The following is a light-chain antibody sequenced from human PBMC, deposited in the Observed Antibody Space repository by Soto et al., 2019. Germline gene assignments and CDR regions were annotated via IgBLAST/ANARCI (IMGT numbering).Light chain of an antibody. CDR2: AAS. CDR3: QQIYSIPRET. Sequence: DIQMTQSPSSLSASVGDRVTITCRASQSISSYLNWYQQKPGKAPKLMIYAASSLQSGVPSRFSGSGSGTDFTLTISSLHTEDFATYYCQQIYSIPRETFGQGTKVELK. J-gene: IGKJ1*01. CDR1: QSISSY. V-gene: IGKV1-39*01.